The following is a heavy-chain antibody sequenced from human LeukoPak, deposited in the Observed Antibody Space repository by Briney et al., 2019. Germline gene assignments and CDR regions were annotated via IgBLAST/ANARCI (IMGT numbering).Heavy chain of an antibody. Sequence: GASVKVSCKASGGTFSSYAISWVRQAPGQGLEWMGGIIPIFGTANYAQKFQGRVTITTDESTSTAYMELSSLRSEDTAVYYCARCGYSYGPDAFDIWGQGTMVTVSS. CDR3: ARCGYSYGPDAFDI. CDR2: IIPIFGTA. D-gene: IGHD5-18*01. CDR1: GGTFSSYA. J-gene: IGHJ3*02. V-gene: IGHV1-69*05.